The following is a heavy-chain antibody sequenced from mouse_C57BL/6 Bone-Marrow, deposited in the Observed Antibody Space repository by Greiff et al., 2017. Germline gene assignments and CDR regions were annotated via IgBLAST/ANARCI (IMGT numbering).Heavy chain of an antibody. J-gene: IGHJ3*01. V-gene: IGHV1-7*01. CDR1: GYTFNSYW. D-gene: IGHD2-1*01. CDR2: INPSSGYT. Sequence: VQLQQSGAELAKPGASVTLSCKASGYTFNSYWMHWVKQRPGQGLEWIGYINPSSGYTKSNQKFKDKATLTADKSSITAYMQLISLTYEYSAVYYGTIYPGLAYWGQGTLVTVSA. CDR3: TIYPGLAY.